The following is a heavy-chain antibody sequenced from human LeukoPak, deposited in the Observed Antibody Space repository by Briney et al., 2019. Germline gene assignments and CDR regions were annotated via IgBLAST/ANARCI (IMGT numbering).Heavy chain of an antibody. D-gene: IGHD6-19*01. CDR2: INPNSGGT. V-gene: IGHV1-2*02. Sequence: GASVKVSCKASGYTFTGYYMHWVRQAPGQGLEWMGWINPNSGGTNYAQKFQGRVTMTRDTSISTAYMELSRLRSDDTAVYYCARVGSLGIAVADHFDYWGQGTLVTVSS. CDR3: ARVGSLGIAVADHFDY. J-gene: IGHJ4*02. CDR1: GYTFTGYY.